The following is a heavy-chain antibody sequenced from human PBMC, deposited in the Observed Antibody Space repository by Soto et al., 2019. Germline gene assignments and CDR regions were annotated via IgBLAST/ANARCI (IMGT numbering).Heavy chain of an antibody. CDR3: AGSIAVWHYMDV. CDR2: IYYSGST. D-gene: IGHD6-19*01. Sequence: SETLSLTCTVSGGSISSGGYYWSWIRQHPGKGLEWIGYIYYSGSTYYNPSLKSRVTISVDTSKNQFSLKLSSVTAADTAVYYCAGSIAVWHYMDVWGKGTTVTVSS. J-gene: IGHJ6*03. CDR1: GGSISSGGYY. V-gene: IGHV4-31*03.